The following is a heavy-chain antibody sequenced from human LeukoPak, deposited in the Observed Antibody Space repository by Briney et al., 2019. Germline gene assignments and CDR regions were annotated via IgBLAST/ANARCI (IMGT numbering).Heavy chain of an antibody. J-gene: IGHJ4*02. CDR3: ARGGGFCGGDCYGIDY. D-gene: IGHD2-21*01. V-gene: IGHV3-21*01. CDR1: GFTFSRNA. CDR2: VSSRSSFI. Sequence: GGSLRLSCAASGFTFSRNAMSWVRQAPGKGLEWVSLVSSRSSFINYADSVKGRFIISRDDAKNSLYLQMNSLRAEDTAVYYCARGGGFCGGDCYGIDYWGQGTLVTVSP.